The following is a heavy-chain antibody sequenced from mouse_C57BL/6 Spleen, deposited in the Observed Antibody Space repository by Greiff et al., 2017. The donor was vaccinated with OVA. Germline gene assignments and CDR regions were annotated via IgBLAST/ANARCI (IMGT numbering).Heavy chain of an antibody. D-gene: IGHD2-3*01. V-gene: IGHV1-64*01. CDR3: ARCDGYYKGYYAMDY. CDR2: IHPNSGST. Sequence: QVQLQQPGAELVKPGASVKLSCKASGYTFTSYWMHWVKQRPGQGLEWIGMIHPNSGSTNYNEKFKSKATLTVDKSSSTAYMQLSSLTSEDSAVYYCARCDGYYKGYYAMDYWGQGTSVTVSS. CDR1: GYTFTSYW. J-gene: IGHJ4*01.